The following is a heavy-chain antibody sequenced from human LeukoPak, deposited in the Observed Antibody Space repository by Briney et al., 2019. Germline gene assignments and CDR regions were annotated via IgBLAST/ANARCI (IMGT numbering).Heavy chain of an antibody. CDR1: GLTFSNYG. CDR2: ITGDGTTT. J-gene: IGHJ4*02. V-gene: IGHV3-23*01. CDR3: AKMQGYFDY. Sequence: GGSLRLSCEASGLTFSNYGMSWVRQAPGKGLQWVSAITGDGTTTFYADSVKGRFTISRDNSKNMLYLQMSSLGAEDTAIYYCAKMQGYFDYWGQGTLVPVSS.